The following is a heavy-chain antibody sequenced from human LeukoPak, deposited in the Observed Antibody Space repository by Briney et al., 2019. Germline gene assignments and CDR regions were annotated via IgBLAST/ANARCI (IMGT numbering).Heavy chain of an antibody. D-gene: IGHD2-15*01. J-gene: IGHJ4*02. CDR1: GGTSSSHV. CDR3: ARATLYPPTPVAFDS. CDR2: IMPIFGTA. V-gene: IGHV1-69*13. Sequence: ASVTVSCKASGGTSSSHVISWVRQAPGQGLEWMGGIMPIFGTAKYAQKFQGRGTITADESTGTAYMELTSLRSEDTAVYYCARATLYPPTPVAFDSWGQGTLVTVSS.